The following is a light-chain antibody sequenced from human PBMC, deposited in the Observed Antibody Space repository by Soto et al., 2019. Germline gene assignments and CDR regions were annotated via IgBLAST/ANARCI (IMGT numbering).Light chain of an antibody. Sequence: QSALTQPASVSGCPGQSITISCTGTSSDVGSYNLVSWYQQRPGKAPKLMIYEVSKRPSGVSNRFSVSKSGNTASLTISGLQAEDEADHYCCPSAGVVFGGRTKLTV. V-gene: IGLV2-23*02. CDR2: EVS. CDR1: SSDVGSYNL. CDR3: CPSAGVV. J-gene: IGLJ2*01.